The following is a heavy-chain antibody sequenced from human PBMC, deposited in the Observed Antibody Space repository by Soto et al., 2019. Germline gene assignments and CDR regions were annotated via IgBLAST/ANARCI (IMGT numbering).Heavy chain of an antibody. CDR3: ARGGYCSGGSCYWFDP. CDR1: CSSISSYY. CDR2: IYHSGST. D-gene: IGHD2-15*01. V-gene: IGHV4-59*08. Sequence: SEALSLTCTFACSSISSYYWSWILQPPGKGLEWIGYIYHSGSTNYKPSLQSRVTISVDTSKNQVYLKLSSVTAADTAVFYCARGGYCSGGSCYWFDPWGQGTLVTVS. J-gene: IGHJ5*02.